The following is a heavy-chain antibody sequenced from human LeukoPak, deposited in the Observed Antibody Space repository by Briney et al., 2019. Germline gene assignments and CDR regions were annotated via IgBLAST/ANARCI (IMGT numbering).Heavy chain of an antibody. CDR3: ARSFSARTFFDY. J-gene: IGHJ4*02. D-gene: IGHD1-14*01. V-gene: IGHV4-59*01. Sequence: SETLSLTCTVSRGSISTYYWSWIRQPPGKGLEWIGFIYYSGSTNYNPSLKSRVTISVDTSKNQFSLKLSSVTAADAAVYYCARSFSARTFFDYWGQGTLVTVSS. CDR2: IYYSGST. CDR1: RGSISTYY.